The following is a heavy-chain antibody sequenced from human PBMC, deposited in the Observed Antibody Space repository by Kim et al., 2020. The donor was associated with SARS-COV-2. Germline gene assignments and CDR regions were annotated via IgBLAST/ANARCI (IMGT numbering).Heavy chain of an antibody. CDR2: IKLNSGGT. J-gene: IGHJ4*02. CDR3: ARGGVYEFSLFDQ. CDR1: GYTFTGYD. Sequence: ASVKVSCKASGYTFTGYDMRWVRQAPGQGLEWMGWIKLNSGGTFYAQKFQGRVSLTRDTSISTAYMELSSLASDDTAVYYCARGGVYEFSLFDQWGQGTLATVSS. V-gene: IGHV1-2*02. D-gene: IGHD5-12*01.